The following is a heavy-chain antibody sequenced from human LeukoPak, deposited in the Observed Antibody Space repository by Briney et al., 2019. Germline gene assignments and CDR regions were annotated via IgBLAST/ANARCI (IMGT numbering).Heavy chain of an antibody. CDR3: ARDPQAYSSGWYYYYYYMDV. J-gene: IGHJ6*03. CDR1: GYSISSGYY. CDR2: IYHSGST. D-gene: IGHD6-19*01. V-gene: IGHV4-38-2*02. Sequence: SETLSLICTVSGYSISSGYYWGWIRQPPGKGLEWIGSIYHSGSTYYNPSLKSRVTISVDTSKNQFSLKLSSVTAADTAVYYCARDPQAYSSGWYYYYYYMDVWGKGTTVTISS.